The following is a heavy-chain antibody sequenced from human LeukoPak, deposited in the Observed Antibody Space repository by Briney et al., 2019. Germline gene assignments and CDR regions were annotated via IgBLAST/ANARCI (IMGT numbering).Heavy chain of an antibody. CDR2: ISWNSGSI. J-gene: IGHJ6*02. V-gene: IGHV3-9*01. CDR3: AKDLRVDYYGSGKNNMDV. D-gene: IGHD3-10*01. CDR1: GFTFDDYA. Sequence: PGGSLRLSCVASGFTFDDYAMHWVRQAPGKGLEWVSGISWNSGSIGYADSVKGRFTISRDNAKNSLYLQMNSLRAEDTALYYCAKDLRVDYYGSGKNNMDVWGQGTTVSVSS.